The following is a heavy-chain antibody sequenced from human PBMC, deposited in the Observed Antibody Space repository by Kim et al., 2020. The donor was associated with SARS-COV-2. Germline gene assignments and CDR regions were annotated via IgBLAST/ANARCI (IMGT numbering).Heavy chain of an antibody. D-gene: IGHD3-10*01. CDR3: ARDSGGIVDY. Sequence: GGSLRLSCAASGFSFSSYWMHWVRQAPGKGLVWVSRINTDGSSTCYADSVKGRFTISKDTAKNTVYLQMSSLRADDTAVYYCARDSGGIVDYWGQGTLV. CDR2: INTDGSST. J-gene: IGHJ4*02. V-gene: IGHV3-74*01. CDR1: GFSFSSYW.